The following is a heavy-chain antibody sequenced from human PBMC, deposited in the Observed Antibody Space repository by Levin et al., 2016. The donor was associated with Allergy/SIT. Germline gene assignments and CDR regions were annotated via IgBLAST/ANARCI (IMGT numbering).Heavy chain of an antibody. CDR1: GFTFSSYG. CDR3: AKDLSVRYCSGTSCYEGYYYGMDV. D-gene: IGHD2-2*01. J-gene: IGHJ6*02. V-gene: IGHV3-30*18. CDR2: ISDDGTNQ. Sequence: GGSLRLSCAASGFTFSSYGMHWVRQAPGKGLEWVAVISDDGTNQYYPDSVKGRFTISRDNSKNTLYLQMNSLRAEDTAVYYCAKDLSVRYCSGTSCYEGYYYGMDVWGQGATVTVSS.